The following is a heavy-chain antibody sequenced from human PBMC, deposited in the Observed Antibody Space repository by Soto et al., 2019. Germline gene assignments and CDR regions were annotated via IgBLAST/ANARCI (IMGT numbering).Heavy chain of an antibody. V-gene: IGHV1-8*01. CDR1: GYTFTSYD. Sequence: QVRLVQSGAEVKKPGASVKVSCKASGYTFTSYDINWVRQATGQGLEWMGWMNPNSGNTGYAQKFQGRVTMTRNTSISTAYMELSSLRSEDTAVYYCARGLHCTNGVCHPFDYWGQGTLVTVSS. J-gene: IGHJ4*02. CDR3: ARGLHCTNGVCHPFDY. D-gene: IGHD2-8*01. CDR2: MNPNSGNT.